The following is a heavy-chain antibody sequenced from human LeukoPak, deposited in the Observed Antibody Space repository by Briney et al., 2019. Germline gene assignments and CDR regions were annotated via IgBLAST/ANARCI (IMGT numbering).Heavy chain of an antibody. D-gene: IGHD3-3*01. CDR2: IWFDGNNK. CDR1: GFTFSTHA. CDR3: ARAPNDFWSGSLYYFDY. V-gene: IGHV3-33*01. Sequence: GRSLRLSCAASGFTFSTHAMHWVRQAPGMGLEWVAFIWFDGNNKYYADSVKGRFTISRDNSENTVYLQMNSLRAEDTAVYYCARAPNDFWSGSLYYFDYWGQGTLVTVSS. J-gene: IGHJ4*02.